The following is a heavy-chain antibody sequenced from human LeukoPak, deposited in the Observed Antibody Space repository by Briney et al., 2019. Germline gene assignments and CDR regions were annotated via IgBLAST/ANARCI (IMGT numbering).Heavy chain of an antibody. CDR3: AKGSGGSGSFYNHFDC. CDR2: IYSGGST. J-gene: IGHJ4*02. CDR1: GFTVSSNY. D-gene: IGHD3-10*01. V-gene: IGHV3-53*05. Sequence: GGSLRLSCAASGFTVSSNYMSWVRQAPGKGLEWVSVIYSGGSTYYADSVKGRFTISRDNSKNTLSLQMNSLRTEDTAVFYCAKGSGGSGSFYNHFDCWGQGTLVTVSS.